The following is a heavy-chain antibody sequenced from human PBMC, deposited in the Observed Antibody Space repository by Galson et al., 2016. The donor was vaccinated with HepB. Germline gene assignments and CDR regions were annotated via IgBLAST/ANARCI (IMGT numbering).Heavy chain of an antibody. D-gene: IGHD2/OR15-2a*01. Sequence: SLRLSCAASGFTFRSYGIHWVRQAPGKGLEWVAVVSYDGSNTEYIDSVKGRFTISRDNSKNTLYLQMNSLRVEDTGVYYCARNQVIRSIGNDAFDIWGLGTLVTVSS. CDR3: ARNQVIRSIGNDAFDI. V-gene: IGHV3-30*03. J-gene: IGHJ3*02. CDR1: GFTFRSYG. CDR2: VSYDGSNT.